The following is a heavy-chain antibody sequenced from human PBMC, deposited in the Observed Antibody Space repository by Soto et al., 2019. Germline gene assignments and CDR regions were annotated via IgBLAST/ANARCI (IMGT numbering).Heavy chain of an antibody. J-gene: IGHJ6*02. CDR3: ARDHLVTGYYYYYYGMDV. CDR1: GGSISSYY. D-gene: IGHD1-20*01. V-gene: IGHV4-59*01. CDR2: IYYSGST. Sequence: SETLSLTCTVSGGSISSYYWSWIRQPPGKGLEWIGYIYYSGSTNYNPSLKSRVTISVDTSKNQFSLKLSSVTAADTAVYYCARDHLVTGYYYYYYGMDVWGQGTTVTVSS.